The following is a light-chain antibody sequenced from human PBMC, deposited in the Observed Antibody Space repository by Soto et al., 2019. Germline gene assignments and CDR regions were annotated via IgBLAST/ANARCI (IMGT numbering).Light chain of an antibody. CDR3: SSYTSSSTLYV. CDR1: SSDVGIYNL. CDR2: EGT. Sequence: QSVLTQPASVSGSPGQSITISCTGTSSDVGIYNLVSWYQQRPDKAPKLVIYEGTKRPSGVSNRFSGSKSGNTASLTISGLQAEDEADYYCSSYTSSSTLYVFGTGTKVTVL. J-gene: IGLJ1*01. V-gene: IGLV2-14*02.